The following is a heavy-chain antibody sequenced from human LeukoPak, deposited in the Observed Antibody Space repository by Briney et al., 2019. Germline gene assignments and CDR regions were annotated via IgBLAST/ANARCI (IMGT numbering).Heavy chain of an antibody. V-gene: IGHV4-38-2*01. J-gene: IGHJ4*02. CDR1: GYSISSGYY. CDR3: ARADYGDPYYFDY. CDR2: IYHSGST. D-gene: IGHD4-17*01. Sequence: PSETLPLTCAVSGYSISSGYYWGWIRQPPGKGLEWIGSIYHSGSTYYNPSLKSRVTISVDTSKNQFSLKLSSVTAADTAVYYCARADYGDPYYFDYWGQGTLVTVSS.